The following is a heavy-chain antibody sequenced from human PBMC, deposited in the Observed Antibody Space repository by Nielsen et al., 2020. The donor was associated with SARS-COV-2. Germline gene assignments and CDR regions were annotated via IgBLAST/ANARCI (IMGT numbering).Heavy chain of an antibody. CDR2: IGTAGDT. D-gene: IGHD1-7*01. CDR3: ARVNWNYGAFDI. Sequence: GESLKISCAAPGFTFSSYDMHWVRQATGKGLEWVSAIGTAGDTYYPGSVKGRFTISRENAKNSLYLQMNSLRAGDTAVYYCARVNWNYGAFDIWGQGTMVTVSS. CDR1: GFTFSSYD. J-gene: IGHJ3*02. V-gene: IGHV3-13*04.